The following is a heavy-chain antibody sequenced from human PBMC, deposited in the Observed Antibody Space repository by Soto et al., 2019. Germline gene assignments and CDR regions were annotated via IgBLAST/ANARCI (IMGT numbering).Heavy chain of an antibody. D-gene: IGHD2-15*01. CDR2: ISAYNGNT. CDR1: GYSYTSYF. V-gene: IGHV1-18*01. J-gene: IGHJ4*02. Sequence: SVEVCWKACGYSYTSYFRRWVQQAHGQGHEWMGSISAYNGNTNYAQKLQGRVTMTTDTSTSTAYMELRSLRSDDTAVYYCARDLWSWVVVVAPPLDNDYWGQGTLVTVSS. CDR3: ARDLWSWVVVVAPPLDNDY.